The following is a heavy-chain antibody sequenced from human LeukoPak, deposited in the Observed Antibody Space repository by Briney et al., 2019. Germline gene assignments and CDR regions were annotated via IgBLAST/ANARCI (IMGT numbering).Heavy chain of an antibody. CDR1: GGSISSYY. Sequence: SETLSLTCTVSGGSISSYYWSWIRQPPGKGLEWIGSIYHSGSTYYNPSLKSRVTISVDTSKNQFSLKLSSVTAADTAVYYCARGQGWFDPWGQGTLVTVSS. CDR3: ARGQGWFDP. CDR2: IYHSGST. J-gene: IGHJ5*02. V-gene: IGHV4-59*08.